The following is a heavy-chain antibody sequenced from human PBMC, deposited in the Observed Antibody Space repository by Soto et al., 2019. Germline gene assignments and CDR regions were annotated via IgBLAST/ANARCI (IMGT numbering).Heavy chain of an antibody. CDR1: GDIFSNHG. CDR2: IIPMFSTA. D-gene: IGHD6-19*01. J-gene: IGHJ4*02. V-gene: IGHV1-69*01. CDR3: AQTSLGYVSGFDY. Sequence: QVQLVQSGAEVKKPGSSMKVSCKASGDIFSNHGITWVRQAPGQGLEWIGGIIPMFSTANYAQKFQGRVTITADESTSTAYMELSSLRSDDTAVYYCAQTSLGYVSGFDYWGQGALVTVSS.